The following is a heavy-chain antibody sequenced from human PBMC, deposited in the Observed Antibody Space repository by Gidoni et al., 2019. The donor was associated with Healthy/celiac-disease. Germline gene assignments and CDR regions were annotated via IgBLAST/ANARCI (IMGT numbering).Heavy chain of an antibody. CDR3: ARVPDYYGSGSYYKGKWFDP. V-gene: IGHV1-18*04. J-gene: IGHJ5*02. CDR2: ISAYNGNT. CDR1: GYTFTSYG. D-gene: IGHD3-10*01. Sequence: SVKVSCKASGYTFTSYGISWVRQAPGQGLEWMGWISAYNGNTNYAQKLQGRVTMTTDTSTSTAYMELRSLRSDDTAVYYCARVPDYYGSGSYYKGKWFDPWGQGTLVTVSS.